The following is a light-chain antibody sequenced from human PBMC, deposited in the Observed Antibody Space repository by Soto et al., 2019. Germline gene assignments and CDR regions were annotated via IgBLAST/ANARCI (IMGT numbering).Light chain of an antibody. J-gene: IGKJ1*01. CDR1: QSITRN. V-gene: IGKV3-15*01. CDR2: GAS. CDR3: QQYNNWPMWT. Sequence: IVMSQSPSTLSVSPGERATLSCRASQSITRNLAWYQQSPGQAPRLLIYGASTRATGIPARFSGSGSGTEFTLTINSLQSEDFAVYYCQQYNNWPMWTFAQGTKVDI.